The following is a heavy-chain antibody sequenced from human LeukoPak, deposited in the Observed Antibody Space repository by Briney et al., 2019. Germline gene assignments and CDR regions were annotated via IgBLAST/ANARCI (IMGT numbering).Heavy chain of an antibody. CDR1: GGSISSTSYY. Sequence: SETLSLTCAVSGGSISSTSYYWAWIRQPPGKGLEWIGTIYYSGSTYHNLSLKSRVTMSVDTSRNQFSLKLSSVDAADTAVYYCAKAGVRYFDSSGLYAFDFWGQGTTVTVSS. V-gene: IGHV4-39*01. CDR3: AKAGVRYFDSSGLYAFDF. CDR2: IYYSGST. D-gene: IGHD3-22*01. J-gene: IGHJ3*01.